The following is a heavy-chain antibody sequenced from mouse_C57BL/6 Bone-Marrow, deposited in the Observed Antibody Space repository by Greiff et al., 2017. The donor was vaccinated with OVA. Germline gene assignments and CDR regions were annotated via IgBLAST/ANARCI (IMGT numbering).Heavy chain of an antibody. J-gene: IGHJ1*03. V-gene: IGHV2-2*01. D-gene: IGHD4-1*01. CDR3: ARKTPPNWDEGYCDV. CDR1: GFSLTSYG. CDR2: IWSGGST. Sequence: VKLVESGPGLVQPSQSLSITCTVSGFSLTSYGVHWVRQSPGKGLEWLGVIWSGGSTDYNAAFISRLSISKDNSKSQVFFKMNSLQADDTAIYYCARKTPPNWDEGYCDVWGTGTTVTVSS.